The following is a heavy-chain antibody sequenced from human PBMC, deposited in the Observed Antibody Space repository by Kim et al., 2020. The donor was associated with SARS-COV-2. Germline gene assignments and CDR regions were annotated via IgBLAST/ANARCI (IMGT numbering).Heavy chain of an antibody. V-gene: IGHV1-2*02. J-gene: IGHJ3*02. CDR3: ARDSGLDSSGWNAFDI. Sequence: ASVKVSCKASGYTFTGYYMHWVRQAPGQGLEWMGWINPNSGGTNYAQKFQGRVTMTRDTSISTAYMELSRLRSDDTAVYYCARDSGLDSSGWNAFDIWGQGTMVTVSS. CDR1: GYTFTGYY. D-gene: IGHD6-19*01. CDR2: INPNSGGT.